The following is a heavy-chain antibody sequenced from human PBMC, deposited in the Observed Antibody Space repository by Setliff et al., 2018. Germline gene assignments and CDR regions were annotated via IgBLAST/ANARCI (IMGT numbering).Heavy chain of an antibody. Sequence: PGGSLSLSCAASGFSFTDYYMSWVRQAPGKGLEWILKISGGGTTIFYADSVRGRLTVSRDNARNSVYLQLNSLRAEDTAVYYCARDGVYYGMDVWGQGTSVTVSS. V-gene: IGHV3-11*04. CDR2: ISGGGTTI. CDR1: GFSFTDYY. J-gene: IGHJ6*02. CDR3: ARDGVYYGMDV.